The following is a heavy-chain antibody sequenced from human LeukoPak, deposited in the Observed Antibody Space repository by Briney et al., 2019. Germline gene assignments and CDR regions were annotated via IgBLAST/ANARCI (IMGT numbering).Heavy chain of an antibody. D-gene: IGHD2-15*01. CDR1: GFTFSSYS. CDR3: ARDRMKCSGGSCYQPYYYYGMDV. Sequence: GGSLRLSCAASGFTFSSYSMNWVRQAPGKGLEWVSYISSSSSTIYYADSVKGRFTISIHNPKKSLYLQMNSQRDEDTAVYYCARDRMKCSGGSCYQPYYYYGMDVWGQGTTVTVSS. V-gene: IGHV3-48*02. J-gene: IGHJ6*02. CDR2: ISSSSSTI.